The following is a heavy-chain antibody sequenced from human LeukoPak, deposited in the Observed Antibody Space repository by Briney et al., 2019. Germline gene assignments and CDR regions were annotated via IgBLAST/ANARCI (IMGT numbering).Heavy chain of an antibody. D-gene: IGHD3-10*01. CDR1: GFTFSSYG. J-gene: IGHJ3*02. Sequence: GGSLRLSCAASGFTFSSYGMHWVRQAPGKGLEWVAFIRYDGSNKYYADSVKGRFTISRDNSKNTLYLQMNSLRAEDTAVYYCARVGITMVRGVINDAFDIWGQGTMVTVSS. V-gene: IGHV3-30*02. CDR2: IRYDGSNK. CDR3: ARVGITMVRGVINDAFDI.